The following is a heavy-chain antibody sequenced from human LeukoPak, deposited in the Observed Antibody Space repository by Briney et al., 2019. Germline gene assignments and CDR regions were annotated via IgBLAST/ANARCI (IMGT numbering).Heavy chain of an antibody. J-gene: IGHJ4*02. D-gene: IGHD3-10*01. Sequence: GASVNVSFTASRYPFTIYAMHWVRQAPGQRLEWMGWIHVGNGNTEYSQKFQGRVTITRDTPATTTYMELSSLRSEDTAVYYCARVDGSGPNAPNDCWGQGSLVTVSS. CDR2: IHVGNGNT. CDR3: ARVDGSGPNAPNDC. V-gene: IGHV1-3*01. CDR1: RYPFTIYA.